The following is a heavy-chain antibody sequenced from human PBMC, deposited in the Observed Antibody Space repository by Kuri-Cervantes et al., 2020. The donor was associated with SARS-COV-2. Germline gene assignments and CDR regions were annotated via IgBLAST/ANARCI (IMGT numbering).Heavy chain of an antibody. J-gene: IGHJ3*02. D-gene: IGHD3-22*01. CDR1: GFDFSLYN. CDR2: INSDGSST. Sequence: GGSLRLSCAASGFDFSLYNMNWVRQAPGKGLEWVSRINSDGSSTSYADSVKGRFTISRDNAKDTLYLQMNSLRAEDTAVYYCAREGYYYDSTEANREGINAFDIWGQGTMVTVSS. V-gene: IGHV3-74*01. CDR3: AREGYYYDSTEANREGINAFDI.